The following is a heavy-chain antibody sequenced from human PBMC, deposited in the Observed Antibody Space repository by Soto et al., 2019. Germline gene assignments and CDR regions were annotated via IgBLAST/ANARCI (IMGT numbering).Heavy chain of an antibody. CDR2: ISYDGSNK. V-gene: IGHV3-30*18. CDR3: ANDPPPDYDILTGYYSYYGMDV. D-gene: IGHD3-9*01. Sequence: QVQLVESGGGVVQPGRSLRLSCAASGFTFSSYGMHWVRQAPGKGLEWVAVISYDGSNKYYADSVKGRFTISRDNSKNTLYLQMNSLRAEDTAVYYCANDPPPDYDILTGYYSYYGMDVWGQGTTVTVSS. CDR1: GFTFSSYG. J-gene: IGHJ6*02.